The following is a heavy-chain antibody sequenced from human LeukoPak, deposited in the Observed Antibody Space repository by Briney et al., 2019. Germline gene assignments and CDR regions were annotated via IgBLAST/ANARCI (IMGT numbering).Heavy chain of an antibody. J-gene: IGHJ4*02. CDR1: GGSISSYY. CDR3: ARLTCSSTSCYSPGFDY. D-gene: IGHD2-2*02. Sequence: PSETLSLTCTVSGGSISSYYWSWIRQPPGKGLEWIGYIYYSGSTNYNPSLKSRVTISVDTSKNQFSLKLSSVTAADTAVYYCARLTCSSTSCYSPGFDYWGQGTLVTVSS. V-gene: IGHV4-59*12. CDR2: IYYSGST.